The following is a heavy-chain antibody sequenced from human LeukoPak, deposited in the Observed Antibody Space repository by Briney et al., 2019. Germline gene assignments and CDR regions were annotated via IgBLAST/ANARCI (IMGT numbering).Heavy chain of an antibody. V-gene: IGHV4-59*01. J-gene: IGHJ3*02. CDR3: ARTMVRGVRGAFDI. CDR1: GGSISSYY. CDR2: IYYSGST. Sequence: PSETLSLTCTVSGGSISSYYRSWIRQPPGKGLEWLGYIYYSGSTNYNPSLKSRVTISVDTSKNQFSLKLSSVTAADTAVYYCARTMVRGVRGAFDIWGQGTMVTVSS. D-gene: IGHD3-10*01.